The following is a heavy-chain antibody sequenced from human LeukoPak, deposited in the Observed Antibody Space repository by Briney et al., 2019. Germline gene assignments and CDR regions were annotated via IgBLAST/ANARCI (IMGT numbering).Heavy chain of an antibody. CDR1: GFTFSNFW. J-gene: IGHJ4*02. CDR2: IKQDETEK. CDR3: AGSLGPLTEY. D-gene: IGHD7-27*01. Sequence: PGGSLRLSCTASGFTFSNFWMGWVRQAPGKGLEWVANIKQDETEKFYLGSVKGRFTISRDNAKNTLYLQMNSLRAEDTAVYYCAGSLGPLTEYWGQGTLVTVSS. V-gene: IGHV3-7*01.